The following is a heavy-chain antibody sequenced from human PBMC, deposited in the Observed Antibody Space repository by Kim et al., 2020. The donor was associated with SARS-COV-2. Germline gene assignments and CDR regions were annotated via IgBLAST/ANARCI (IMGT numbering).Heavy chain of an antibody. Sequence: GGSLRLSCAASGFSFSDSYVNWVRQAPGKGLEWVSIIYSGGSTYYSDSVKGRFTISRDNSKNTLYLQMNSLRAEDTAVYYCARDKGSSGYFNSCDIWGQGTVVTVPA. CDR3: ARDKGSSGYFNSCDI. CDR2: IYSGGST. V-gene: IGHV3-53*01. J-gene: IGHJ3*02. CDR1: GFSFSDSY. D-gene: IGHD3-22*01.